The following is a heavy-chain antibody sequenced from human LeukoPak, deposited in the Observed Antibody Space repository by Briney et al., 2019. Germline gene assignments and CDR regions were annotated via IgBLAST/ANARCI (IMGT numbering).Heavy chain of an antibody. Sequence: GSLRLSCTASGFTFNRDWTAWVRQAPGKGLEWVANIKEDGSEKNYVDSVKGRFTMSRDNAENSVYLQMNDLRAEDTGVYYCATKEPSTSGWSYWGQGTLVTVSS. CDR2: IKEDGSEK. D-gene: IGHD6-19*01. CDR1: GFTFNRDW. J-gene: IGHJ4*02. CDR3: ATKEPSTSGWSY. V-gene: IGHV3-7*01.